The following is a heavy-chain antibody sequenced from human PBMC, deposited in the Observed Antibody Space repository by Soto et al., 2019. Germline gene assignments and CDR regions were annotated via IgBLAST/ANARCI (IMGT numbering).Heavy chain of an antibody. CDR3: ARVDPRGVIVGRDY. V-gene: IGHV1-18*01. CDR1: CNTFASHG. CDR2: ISGCNGQT. D-gene: IGHD1-26*01. Sequence: QVQLVQSGPEVKKHGASVKVSCKASCNTFASHGFSWVRQAPGQGLEWVGWISGCNGQTNYALKFQGRVTLASHTSTSAAYMELRSLRSSDTSGHFSARVDPRGVIVGRDYWGQGTLVTVPS. J-gene: IGHJ4*02.